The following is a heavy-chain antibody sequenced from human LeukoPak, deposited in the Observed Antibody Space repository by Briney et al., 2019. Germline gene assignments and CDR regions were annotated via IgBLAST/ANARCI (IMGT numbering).Heavy chain of an antibody. CDR2: INTYTGTP. V-gene: IGHV7-4-1*02. CDR1: GYTFSSYT. CDR3: VRQYSGYESLYFDS. J-gene: IGHJ4*02. Sequence: ASVTVSCKASGYTFSSYTLSWLRQAPGQGLEWMGWINTYTGTPTYAQGFTGRFVFSLDSSVSTAYLQINSLKVEDIAVYYCVRQYSGYESLYFDSWGQGTLVTVSS. D-gene: IGHD5-12*01.